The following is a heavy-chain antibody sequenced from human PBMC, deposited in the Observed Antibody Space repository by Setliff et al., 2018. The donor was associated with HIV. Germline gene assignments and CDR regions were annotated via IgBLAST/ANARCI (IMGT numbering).Heavy chain of an antibody. D-gene: IGHD3-10*01. CDR3: ARDFYGSGSPPCGY. J-gene: IGHJ4*02. CDR1: GFTFSDYY. Sequence: GGSLRLSCAASGFTFSDYYLSWFRLAPGKGLEWISHITNTGSSTNYADSVKGRFTISRDNAKYSLYLQMKSLRAEDTGVYYCARDFYGSGSPPCGYWGQGTLVTVSS. V-gene: IGHV3-11*04. CDR2: ITNTGSST.